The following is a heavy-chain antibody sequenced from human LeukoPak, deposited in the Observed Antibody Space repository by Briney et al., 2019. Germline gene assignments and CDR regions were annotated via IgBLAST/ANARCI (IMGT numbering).Heavy chain of an antibody. Sequence: PSETLSLTCTVSGGSISSSSYYWGWIRQPPGKGLEWIGSIYYSGSTYYNPSLKSRVTISVDTSKNQFSLKLSSVTDADTAVYYCARGDLDYSNYLNWGQGTLVTVSS. J-gene: IGHJ4*02. CDR3: ARGDLDYSNYLN. CDR2: IYYSGST. D-gene: IGHD4-11*01. V-gene: IGHV4-39*07. CDR1: GGSISSSSYY.